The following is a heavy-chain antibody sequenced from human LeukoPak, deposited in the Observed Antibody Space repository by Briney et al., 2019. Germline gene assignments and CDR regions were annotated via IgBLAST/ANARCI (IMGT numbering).Heavy chain of an antibody. D-gene: IGHD2-15*01. CDR1: GYTFTSYG. J-gene: IGHJ5*02. V-gene: IGHV1-18*01. CDR3: AREYCSGGSCFDP. Sequence: ASVKVSCKASGYTFTSYGISWVRQAPGQGLEWMGWISAYNGNTNYAQKLQGRVTMTTETSTSTAYMELRSLRSDDTAVYYWAREYCSGGSCFDPWGQGTLVTVSS. CDR2: ISAYNGNT.